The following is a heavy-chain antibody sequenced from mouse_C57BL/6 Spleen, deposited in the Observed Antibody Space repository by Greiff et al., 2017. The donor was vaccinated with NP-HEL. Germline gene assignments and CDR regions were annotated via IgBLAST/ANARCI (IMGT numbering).Heavy chain of an antibody. CDR1: GYTFTSYW. Sequence: QVQLQQPGAELVKPGASVKLSCKASGYTFTSYWMHWVKQRPGQGLEWIGMIHPNSGSTNYNEKFKSKATLTVDKSSSTAYMQLSSLTSEDSAVYYCAITGMDGSGAMDYWGQGTSVTVSS. CDR3: AITGMDGSGAMDY. D-gene: IGHD1-1*01. CDR2: IHPNSGST. V-gene: IGHV1-64*01. J-gene: IGHJ4*01.